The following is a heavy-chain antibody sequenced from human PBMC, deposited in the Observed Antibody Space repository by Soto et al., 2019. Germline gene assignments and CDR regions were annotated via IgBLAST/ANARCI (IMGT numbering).Heavy chain of an antibody. J-gene: IGHJ4*02. CDR2: IYHSGST. CDR1: GGSIISGDYY. V-gene: IGHV4-30-2*01. D-gene: IGHD3-10*01. Sequence: SEXLSLTCTVSGGSIISGDYYWSWIRHPPGKGLEWIGYIYHSGSTYYNPSLKSRVTISVDRSKNQFSLKLSSVTAADTAVYYCARGVTLVRGVIHTPYFDYWGQGALVTVSS. CDR3: ARGVTLVRGVIHTPYFDY.